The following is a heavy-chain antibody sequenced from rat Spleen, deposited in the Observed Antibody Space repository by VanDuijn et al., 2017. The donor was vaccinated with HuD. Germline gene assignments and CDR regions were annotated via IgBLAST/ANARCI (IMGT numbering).Heavy chain of an antibody. V-gene: IGHV2-63*01. D-gene: IGHD1-3*01. CDR2: MRFDGDT. CDR3: AKHGNYGSYVGYFDY. J-gene: IGHJ2*01. Sequence: QVQLRESGPGLVQSSQTLSLTCNVSGFSLSGNIVHWVRQPPGKGLEWMGRMRFDGDTRYNSVLKSRLSISRDTSRNQVFLKMNSLQTDDTGTYYCAKHGNYGSYVGYFDYWGQGVMVTVSS. CDR1: GFSLSGNI.